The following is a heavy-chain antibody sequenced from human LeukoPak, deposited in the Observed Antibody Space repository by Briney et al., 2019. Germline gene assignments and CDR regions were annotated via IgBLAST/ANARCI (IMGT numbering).Heavy chain of an antibody. CDR3: ARRGEAMDPFDY. J-gene: IGHJ4*02. Sequence: GESLKISCEDSGYSFTSYWISWVRQMPGKGLECMGIIYPGDSDTRYSPSFQGQVTISADKSINTAYLQRSSLKASDTAIYYCARRGEAMDPFDYWSQGTLVTVSS. D-gene: IGHD5-18*01. V-gene: IGHV5-51*01. CDR2: IYPGDSDT. CDR1: GYSFTSYW.